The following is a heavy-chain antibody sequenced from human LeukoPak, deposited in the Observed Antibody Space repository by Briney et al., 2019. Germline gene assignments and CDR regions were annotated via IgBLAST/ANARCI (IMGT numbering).Heavy chain of an antibody. Sequence: GGSLRLSCTASGFTFGDYAMSWVRQAPGKGLEWVGFIRSKAYGGTTEYAASVKGRFTISRDDSKSIAYLQMNSLKTEDTAVYYCTPGGLEYYDSSGYYSFDLWWGQGTLVTVSS. CDR1: GFTFGDYA. J-gene: IGHJ4*02. CDR3: TPGGLEYYDSSGYYSFDLW. D-gene: IGHD3-22*01. CDR2: IRSKAYGGTT. V-gene: IGHV3-49*04.